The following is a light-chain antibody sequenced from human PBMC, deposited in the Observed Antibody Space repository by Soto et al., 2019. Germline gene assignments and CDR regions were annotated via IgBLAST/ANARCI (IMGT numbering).Light chain of an antibody. J-gene: IGKJ1*01. Sequence: DIQMTQSPSSLSASVGERVTITCRASQGISNYLAWYQQKPGKVPKLLIYAASTFQSGVPSRFSGSGSGTDFTLTISSLQPEDVATYYCQKYNSAPRTFGQGTKVEIK. V-gene: IGKV1-27*01. CDR2: AAS. CDR3: QKYNSAPRT. CDR1: QGISNY.